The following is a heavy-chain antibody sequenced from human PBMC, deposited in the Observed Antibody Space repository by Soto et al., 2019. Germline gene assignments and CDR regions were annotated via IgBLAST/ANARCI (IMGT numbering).Heavy chain of an antibody. CDR1: GGTFSSYA. CDR2: IIPIFGTA. Sequence: SVKVSCKASGGTFSSYAISWVRQAPGQGLEWMGGIIPIFGTANYAQKFQGRVTITADESTSTAYMELSSLRSEDTAVYYCAGGVVVVPAAIKRGYYDSSGYYPRNYYYGMDVWGQGTTVTVSS. D-gene: IGHD3-22*01. CDR3: AGGVVVVPAAIKRGYYDSSGYYPRNYYYGMDV. V-gene: IGHV1-69*13. J-gene: IGHJ6*02.